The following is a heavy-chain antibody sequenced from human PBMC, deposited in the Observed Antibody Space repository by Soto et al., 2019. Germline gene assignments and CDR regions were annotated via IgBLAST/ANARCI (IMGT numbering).Heavy chain of an antibody. CDR2: IFLADSDT. D-gene: IGHD4-17*01. CDR3: ARQEGDYSHIDS. J-gene: IGHJ4*02. CDR1: GYSCTNSW. Sequence: EVQLVQSGAELKKPGESLKISCQGSGYSCTNSWIAWVRQLPGKGLEWMGFIFLADSDTRYSPSFQGQVTISADKSITTAYLQWTSLKASDSAIYYCARQEGDYSHIDSGGQGTLVTVSS. V-gene: IGHV5-51*01.